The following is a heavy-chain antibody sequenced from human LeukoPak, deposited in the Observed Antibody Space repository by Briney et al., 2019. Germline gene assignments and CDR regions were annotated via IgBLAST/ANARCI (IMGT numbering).Heavy chain of an antibody. Sequence: PGGSLRLSCAASGFTFSSSAMSWVRQAPGKGLEWVSSISGSGSGGSTYYADSVKGRFTISRDNSKNTLYLQMNSLRAEDTAVYYCARDRRWLPWELDYWGQGTLVTVSS. CDR3: ARDRRWLPWELDY. V-gene: IGHV3-23*01. D-gene: IGHD5-24*01. J-gene: IGHJ4*02. CDR1: GFTFSSSA. CDR2: ISGSGSGGST.